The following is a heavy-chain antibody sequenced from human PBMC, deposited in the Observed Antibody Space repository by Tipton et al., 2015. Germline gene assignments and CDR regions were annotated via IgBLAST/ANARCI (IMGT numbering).Heavy chain of an antibody. D-gene: IGHD4-17*01. CDR3: ARLRKGDGDYAIDY. CDR1: GYSFNNYW. J-gene: IGHJ4*02. V-gene: IGHV5-51*01. CDR2: IYPDDSDS. Sequence: VQLVQSGAEVKKSGESLKISCKASGYSFNNYWIGWVRQMPGKGLEWMGIIYPDDSDSTYSPSFRGLVTFSVDKSITTAYLQWSSLEASDTAMYYCARLRKGDGDYAIDYWGQGTLVTVSS.